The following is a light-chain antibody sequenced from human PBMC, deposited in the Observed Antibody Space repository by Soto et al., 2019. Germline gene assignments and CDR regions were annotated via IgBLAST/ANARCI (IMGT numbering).Light chain of an antibody. Sequence: QSLLTQPASVSRSPGQSITISCTGTSSDVGAYKYVSWYQQHPGKAPRLMMYDVSNRPSGVSTRFSGSKSGNTASLTISGLQAEDDSEYYWRSYTTRSSLRYVFGTGTKVTDL. CDR1: SSDVGAYKY. V-gene: IGLV2-14*01. CDR2: DVS. CDR3: RSYTTRSSLRYV. J-gene: IGLJ1*01.